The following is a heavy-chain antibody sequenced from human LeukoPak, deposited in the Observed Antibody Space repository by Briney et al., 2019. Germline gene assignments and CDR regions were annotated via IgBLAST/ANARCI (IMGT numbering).Heavy chain of an antibody. CDR3: AKDLGTVRHYYYFMDV. Sequence: GRSLRLSCAASGFTFSSYGMHWVRQAPGKGLEWVAVISYDGSNKYYADSVKGRFTISRDNSKNTLYLQMNSLRAEDTAVYYCAKDLGTVRHYYYFMDVWGKGTTVTVSS. D-gene: IGHD4-17*01. CDR1: GFTFSSYG. J-gene: IGHJ6*03. V-gene: IGHV3-30*18. CDR2: ISYDGSNK.